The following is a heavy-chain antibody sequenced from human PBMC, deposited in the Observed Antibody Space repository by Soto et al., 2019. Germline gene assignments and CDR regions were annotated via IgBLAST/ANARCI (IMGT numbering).Heavy chain of an antibody. V-gene: IGHV1-18*01. J-gene: IGHJ5*02. Sequence: QVQLVQSGAEVKKPGASVKVSCKASGYTFTSYGISWVRQAPGQGLEGMGWINAYNGNTNYAPKRQGRVTMTTSTSTSTAYRALRSLRSDATAVYFCARVLPPFDPWGQGPLVTVSS. CDR2: INAYNGNT. CDR1: GYTFTSYG. CDR3: ARVLPPFDP.